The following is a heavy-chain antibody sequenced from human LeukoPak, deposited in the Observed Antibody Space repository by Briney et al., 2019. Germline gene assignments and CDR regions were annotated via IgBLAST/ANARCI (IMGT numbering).Heavy chain of an antibody. CDR3: ARGPYYDILTGYFVSHYYGMDV. J-gene: IGHJ6*02. V-gene: IGHV1-8*01. D-gene: IGHD3-9*01. CDR2: MNPNSGNT. CDR1: GYTFTSYD. Sequence: GASVKVSCKASGYTFTSYDINWVRQATGQGLERMGWMNPNSGNTGYAQKFQGRVTMTRNTSISTAYMELSSLRSEDTAVYYCARGPYYDILTGYFVSHYYGMDVWGQGTTVTVSS.